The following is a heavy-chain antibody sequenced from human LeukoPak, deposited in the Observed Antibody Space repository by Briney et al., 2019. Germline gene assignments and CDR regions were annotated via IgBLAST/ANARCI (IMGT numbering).Heavy chain of an antibody. CDR2: IKSKTDGGTT. CDR1: GFTFSSYG. V-gene: IGHV3-15*07. CDR3: TTEGGDYELDY. D-gene: IGHD3-16*01. J-gene: IGHJ4*02. Sequence: PGGSLRLSCAASGFTFSSYGMHWVRQAPGKGLEWVGRIKSKTDGGTTDYAAPVKGRFTISRDDSKNTLYLQMNSLKTEDTAVYYCTTEGGDYELDYWGQGTLVTVSS.